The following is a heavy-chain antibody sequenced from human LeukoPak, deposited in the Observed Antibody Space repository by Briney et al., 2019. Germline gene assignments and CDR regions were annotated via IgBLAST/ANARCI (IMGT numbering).Heavy chain of an antibody. Sequence: SETLSLTCALYGGSFSGYYWSWIRQPRGKGLEWIGEINHSGNTTSNPSRKSRVTISVDTSKNQFSLKLSSVTAADTAVYYCARGKYRSLSSSWYSGWFDPWGQGNLVTVSS. J-gene: IGHJ5*02. V-gene: IGHV4-34*01. CDR3: ARGKYRSLSSSWYSGWFDP. CDR2: INHSGNT. CDR1: GGSFSGYY. D-gene: IGHD6-13*01.